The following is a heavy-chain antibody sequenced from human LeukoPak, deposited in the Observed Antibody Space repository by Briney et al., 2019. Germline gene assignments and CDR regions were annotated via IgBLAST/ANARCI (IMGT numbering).Heavy chain of an antibody. V-gene: IGHV1-69*05. D-gene: IGHD2-2*02. CDR1: GGTFSSYA. Sequence: SVKVSCKASGGTFSSYAISWVRQAPGQGLEWMGGIIPIFGTTNYAQKFQGRVTITTDESTSTAYMELSSLRSEDTAVYYCARDSSRYCSSTSCYTQDWFDPWGQGTPVTVSS. CDR2: IIPIFGTT. CDR3: ARDSSRYCSSTSCYTQDWFDP. J-gene: IGHJ5*02.